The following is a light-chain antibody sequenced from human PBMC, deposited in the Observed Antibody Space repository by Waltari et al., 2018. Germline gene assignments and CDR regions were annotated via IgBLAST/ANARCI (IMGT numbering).Light chain of an antibody. CDR2: GAS. CDR1: QIVAGSY. CDR3: QQYGGSPYT. J-gene: IGKJ2*01. V-gene: IGKV3-20*01. Sequence: EIESTQSPGTLSLSPGERATLTCRASQIVAGSYLAWYQHKPGQVPRLLIYGASIRATGIPDRFSGSGSGTGFTLTISRLEPEDFAVYYCQQYGGSPYTFGQGTKLEIK.